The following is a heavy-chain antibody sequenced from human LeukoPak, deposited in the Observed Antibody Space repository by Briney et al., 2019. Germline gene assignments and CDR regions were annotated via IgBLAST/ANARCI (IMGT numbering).Heavy chain of an antibody. Sequence: GGSLRLSCAASGFTFSSYSMNWVCQAPGKGLEWVSSISSSSSYIYYADSVKGRFTISRDNAKNSLYLQMNSLRAEDTAVYYCARELAVAGQVDYWGQGTLVTVSS. J-gene: IGHJ4*02. D-gene: IGHD6-19*01. CDR2: ISSSSSYI. CDR3: ARELAVAGQVDY. CDR1: GFTFSSYS. V-gene: IGHV3-21*01.